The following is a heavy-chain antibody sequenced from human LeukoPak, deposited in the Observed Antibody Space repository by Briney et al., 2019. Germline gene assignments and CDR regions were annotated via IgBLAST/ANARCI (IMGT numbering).Heavy chain of an antibody. CDR3: ARPEADFWSGYFLY. Sequence: ASVKVSCKASGGTSSSYAISWVRQAPGQGLEWMGGIIPIFGTANYAQKFQGRVTITADESTSTAYMELSSLRSEDTAVYYCARPEADFWSGYFLYWGQGTLVTVSS. V-gene: IGHV1-69*13. CDR2: IIPIFGTA. CDR1: GGTSSSYA. J-gene: IGHJ4*02. D-gene: IGHD3-3*01.